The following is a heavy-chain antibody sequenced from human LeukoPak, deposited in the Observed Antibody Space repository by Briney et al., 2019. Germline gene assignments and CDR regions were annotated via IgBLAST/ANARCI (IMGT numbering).Heavy chain of an antibody. CDR1: GGSISSYY. J-gene: IGHJ4*02. V-gene: IGHV4-59*08. CDR2: IYYSGST. CDR3: ARHSYSGYHFDY. D-gene: IGHD5-12*01. Sequence: PSETLSLTCTVSGGSISSYYWSWIRQPPGKGLEWIGYIYYSGSTNYNPSLKSRVTISVDTSKNQFSLKLSSVTAADTAVYYRARHSYSGYHFDYWGQGTLVTVSS.